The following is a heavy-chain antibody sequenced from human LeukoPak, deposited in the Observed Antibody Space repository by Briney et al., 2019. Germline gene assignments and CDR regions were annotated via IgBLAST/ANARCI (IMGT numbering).Heavy chain of an antibody. CDR1: GGSISSDY. Sequence: PSETLSLTCTVSGGSISSDYWNWIQQPPGKGLEWIGYIYSSGSTDYAPSLKSRVTISVDTSKNQFSLKLNSVTAADTAVYYCARETRSGWYGVDYWGQGTLVTVSS. J-gene: IGHJ4*02. V-gene: IGHV4-59*01. CDR2: IYSSGST. D-gene: IGHD6-19*01. CDR3: ARETRSGWYGVDY.